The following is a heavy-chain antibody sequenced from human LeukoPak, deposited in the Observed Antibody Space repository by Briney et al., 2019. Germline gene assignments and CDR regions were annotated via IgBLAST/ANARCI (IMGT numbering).Heavy chain of an antibody. CDR1: GFTFSSYA. V-gene: IGHV3-23*01. J-gene: IGHJ3*02. CDR2: ISPTGVSA. CDR3: AKDLVGVAGTGPFDM. D-gene: IGHD6-19*01. Sequence: PGGSLRLSCAASGFTFSSYAMSWVRQAPGKGLEWVSAISPTGVSANYADSVKGRFTVSRDNSENTVYLQMNALRGGDTAIYYCAKDLVGVAGTGPFDMWGQGTPVLVAS.